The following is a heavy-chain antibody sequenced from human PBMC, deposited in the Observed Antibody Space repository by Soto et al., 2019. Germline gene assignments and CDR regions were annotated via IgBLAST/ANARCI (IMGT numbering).Heavy chain of an antibody. V-gene: IGHV4-34*01. CDR2: INHSGST. CDR1: GGSFSGYY. J-gene: IGHJ5*02. Sequence: QVQLQQWGAGLLKPSETLSLTCAVYGGSFSGYYWSWIRQPPGKGLEWIGEINHSGSTNYNPSLKSRVNISVDTSKNQFSLKLSSVTAADTAVYYCARATEMATIEGWFDPWGQGTLVTVSS. CDR3: ARATEMATIEGWFDP. D-gene: IGHD5-12*01.